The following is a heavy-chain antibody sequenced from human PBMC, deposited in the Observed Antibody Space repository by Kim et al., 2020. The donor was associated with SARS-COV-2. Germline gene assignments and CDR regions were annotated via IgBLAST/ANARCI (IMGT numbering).Heavy chain of an antibody. Sequence: GGSLRLSCEASGFSFSDYELSWVRQAPGKGPEWISYISIVDTTMYFSDSVKGRFTISRDNAKNSLYLHMNSLRAEDTALYYCARGGIGYRYYFDHWGQGAVLTVS. CDR2: ISIVDTTM. CDR3: ARGGIGYRYYFDH. CDR1: GFSFSDYE. J-gene: IGHJ4*02. D-gene: IGHD3-16*02. V-gene: IGHV3-48*03.